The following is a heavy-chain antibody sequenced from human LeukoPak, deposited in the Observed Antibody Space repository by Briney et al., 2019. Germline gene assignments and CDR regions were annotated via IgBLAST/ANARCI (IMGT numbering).Heavy chain of an antibody. CDR1: GFTFSSYE. Sequence: GGSLRLSCAASGFTFSSYEMNWVRQAPGKGLEWVSYISTGGATTYYADSVKGRFTISRDNAKNSLFLQMSSLRAEDTAVYYCARGQRSYGNYWFDPWGQGTLVTVSS. CDR2: ISTGGATT. V-gene: IGHV3-48*03. D-gene: IGHD1-1*01. CDR3: ARGQRSYGNYWFDP. J-gene: IGHJ5*02.